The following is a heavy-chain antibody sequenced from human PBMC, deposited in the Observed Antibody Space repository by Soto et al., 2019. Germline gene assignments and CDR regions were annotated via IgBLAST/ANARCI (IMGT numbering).Heavy chain of an antibody. CDR2: IDWDDDK. CDR3: ARMPGYYDSSGYLAGYFDY. V-gene: IGHV2-70*04. D-gene: IGHD3-22*01. CDR1: GFSLSTSGMR. J-gene: IGHJ4*02. Sequence: ASGPTLVNPTQTLTLTCTFSGFSLSTSGMRVSWIRQPPGKALEWLARIDWDDDKFYSTSLKTRLTISKDTSKNQVVLTMTNMDPVDTATYYCARMPGYYDSSGYLAGYFDYWGQGTLVTVSS.